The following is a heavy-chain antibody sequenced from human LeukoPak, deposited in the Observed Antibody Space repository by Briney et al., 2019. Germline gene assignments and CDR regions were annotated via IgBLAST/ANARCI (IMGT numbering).Heavy chain of an antibody. V-gene: IGHV1-46*01. D-gene: IGHD3-9*01. CDR3: ARSRSLRYFDWLLSY. CDR1: GYTFTIYY. Sequence: ASVKVSCKASGYTFTIYYKHWVRQAPGPGHGWMGIINPSGGSTSYAQKFQGRVTMTRDTSTSTVYMELSSLRSEDTAVYYCARSRSLRYFDWLLSYWGQGTLVTVSS. CDR2: INPSGGST. J-gene: IGHJ4*02.